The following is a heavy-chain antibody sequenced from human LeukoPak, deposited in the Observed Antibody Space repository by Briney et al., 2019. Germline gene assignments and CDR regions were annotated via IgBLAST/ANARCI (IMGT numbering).Heavy chain of an antibody. D-gene: IGHD3-10*01. CDR3: ARDSAWAFDI. V-gene: IGHV3-48*02. J-gene: IGHJ3*02. CDR2: ISSSSNII. CDR1: GFAFSSYS. Sequence: GGSLRLSCAASGFAFSSYSMNWVRQAPGKGLEWISYISSSSNIIDYADSVKGRFTISRDNAKNSLSLQMNSLRDEDTAVYYCARDSAWAFDIWGQGISVTVSS.